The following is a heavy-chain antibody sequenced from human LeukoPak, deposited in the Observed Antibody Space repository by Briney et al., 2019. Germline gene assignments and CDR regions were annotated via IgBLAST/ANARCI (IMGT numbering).Heavy chain of an antibody. D-gene: IGHD2-2*01. V-gene: IGHV3-21*01. CDR2: ISSDSNYI. CDR1: GFTFSSYS. CDR3: ASRYCTSTNCYAFDI. Sequence: GGSLRLSCAASGFTFSSYSMNWVRQATGKGLEWVSYISSDSNYIFYADSVQGRFTISREYAENSLFLQMNSLRAEDTAVYYCASRYCTSTNCYAFDIWRQGTMVTVSS. J-gene: IGHJ3*02.